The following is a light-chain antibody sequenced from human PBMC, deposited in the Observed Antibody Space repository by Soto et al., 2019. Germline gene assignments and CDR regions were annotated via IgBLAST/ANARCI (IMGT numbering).Light chain of an antibody. CDR2: DVS. CDR3: SSYTSISTLLYV. CDR1: SSDVGGYNY. Sequence: QSALTQPASVSGSPGQSITISCTGTSSDVGGYNYVSWYQQHPGKAPKLMIYDVSNRPSGVSNRFSGSKSSNTASLTISGLQAEYEADYYCSSYTSISTLLYVFGTGTKVTVL. V-gene: IGLV2-14*01. J-gene: IGLJ1*01.